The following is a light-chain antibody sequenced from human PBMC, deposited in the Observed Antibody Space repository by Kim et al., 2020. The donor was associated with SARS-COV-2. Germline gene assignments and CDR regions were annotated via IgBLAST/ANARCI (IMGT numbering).Light chain of an antibody. CDR3: QQYGSSPLT. V-gene: IGKV3-20*01. Sequence: SPGERATLSCRASQSVSSSYLAWNQQKPGQPPRLLIYGASSRATGIPDRFSGSGSGTDFTLTISRLEPEDFAVYYCQQYGSSPLTFGGGTKVDIK. CDR2: GAS. J-gene: IGKJ4*01. CDR1: QSVSSSY.